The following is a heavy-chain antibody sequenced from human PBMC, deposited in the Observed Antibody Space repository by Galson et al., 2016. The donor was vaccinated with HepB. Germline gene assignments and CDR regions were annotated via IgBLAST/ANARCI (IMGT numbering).Heavy chain of an antibody. CDR2: IYYAGVT. Sequence: SETLSLTCTVSGRSVSSGTYFWGWIRQPPGKGLEWIGMIYYAGVTHYNPSLESRVTISVDTSKNQSSLRLSSLTAADTSVYYCARSSGSRNGYFDYWGQGALVTVSS. J-gene: IGHJ4*02. D-gene: IGHD1-26*01. CDR1: GRSVSSGTYF. CDR3: ARSSGSRNGYFDY. V-gene: IGHV4-39*01.